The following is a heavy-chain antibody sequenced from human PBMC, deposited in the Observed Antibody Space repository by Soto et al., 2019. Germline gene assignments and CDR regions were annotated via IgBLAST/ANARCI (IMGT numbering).Heavy chain of an antibody. V-gene: IGHV4-30-4*01. Sequence: SETLCLTCTFSGGSISIGDYYWSWIRQPPGKGLEWIGYIYYSGSTYYNPSLKSRVTISVDTSKNQFSLKLSSVTAADTAVYYCAREGFSLGYYYGMDVWGQGTTVTVSS. CDR3: AREGFSLGYYYGMDV. CDR1: GGSISIGDYY. CDR2: IYYSGST. J-gene: IGHJ6*02. D-gene: IGHD7-27*01.